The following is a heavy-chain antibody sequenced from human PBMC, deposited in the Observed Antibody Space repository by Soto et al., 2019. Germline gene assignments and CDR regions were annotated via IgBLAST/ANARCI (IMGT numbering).Heavy chain of an antibody. Sequence: QVELVQSGAEVKKPGSSVKVSCKASGGTFSSYAISWVRQAPGQGLEWMGGIIPIFGTADYAQKFQGRVTITADESTSTAYMALSSLRSEDTAVYYCATAVLLMYYYYGMDVWGQGTTVTVSS. CDR2: IIPIFGTA. CDR3: ATAVLLMYYYYGMDV. CDR1: GGTFSSYA. J-gene: IGHJ6*02. D-gene: IGHD2-8*01. V-gene: IGHV1-69*12.